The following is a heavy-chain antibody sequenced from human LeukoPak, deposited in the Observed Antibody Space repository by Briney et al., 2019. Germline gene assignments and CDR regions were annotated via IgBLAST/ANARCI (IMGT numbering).Heavy chain of an antibody. CDR2: IYYSGST. V-gene: IGHV4-59*08. D-gene: IGHD6-19*01. Sequence: SETLSLTCTVSGGSISSYYWSWIRQPPGKGLEWIGCIYYSGSTNYNPSLKSRVTISVDTSKNQFSLKLSSVTAADTAVYYCARLYSSGWSVLGDYWGQGTLVTVSS. CDR3: ARLYSSGWSVLGDY. J-gene: IGHJ4*02. CDR1: GGSISSYY.